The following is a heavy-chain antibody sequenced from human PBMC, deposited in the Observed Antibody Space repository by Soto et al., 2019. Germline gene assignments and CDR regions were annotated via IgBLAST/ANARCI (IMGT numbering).Heavy chain of an antibody. Sequence: ASVKVSCKASGYTFTGYYMHWVRQAPGQGLEWMGWINPNSGGTNYAQKFQGWVTMTRDTSISTAYMELSRLRSDDTAVYYCGRWTQSPTVTTGFRISYYYYGMDVWGQRTTVTVSS. CDR1: GYTFTGYY. CDR3: GRWTQSPTVTTGFRISYYYYGMDV. CDR2: INPNSGGT. D-gene: IGHD4-17*01. V-gene: IGHV1-2*04. J-gene: IGHJ6*02.